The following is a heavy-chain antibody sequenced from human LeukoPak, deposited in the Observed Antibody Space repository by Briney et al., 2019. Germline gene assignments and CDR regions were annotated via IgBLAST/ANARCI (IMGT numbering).Heavy chain of an antibody. J-gene: IGHJ6*03. V-gene: IGHV3-7*01. CDR3: ARDRGRGYSYGYGLNYYYYMDV. Sequence: GGSLRLSCAASGFTFSSYWMGWVHQAPGKGLEWVANIKQDGSEKYYVDSVKGRFTISRDNAKNSLYLQMNSLRAEDTAVYYCARDRGRGYSYGYGLNYYYYMDVWGKGTTVTVSS. CDR2: IKQDGSEK. D-gene: IGHD5-18*01. CDR1: GFTFSSYW.